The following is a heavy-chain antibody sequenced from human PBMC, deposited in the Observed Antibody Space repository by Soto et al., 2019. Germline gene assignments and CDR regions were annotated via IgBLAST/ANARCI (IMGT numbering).Heavy chain of an antibody. CDR1: GYTFTSYA. CDR2: INAGNGNT. J-gene: IGHJ3*02. V-gene: IGHV1-3*01. D-gene: IGHD3-10*01. Sequence: QVQLVQSGAEVKKPGASVKVSCKASGYTFTSYAMHWVRQAPGQRLEWMGWINAGNGNTKYSQKFQGRVTITRDTSASTAYMELSSLRSEDMAVYYCARDKRYYGSGSYGAFDIWGQGTMVTVSS. CDR3: ARDKRYYGSGSYGAFDI.